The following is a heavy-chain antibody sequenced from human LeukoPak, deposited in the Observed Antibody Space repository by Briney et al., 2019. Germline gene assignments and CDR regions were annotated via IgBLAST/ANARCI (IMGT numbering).Heavy chain of an antibody. CDR3: ARALLEWLLLPGLYYFDY. J-gene: IGHJ4*02. CDR2: INPNSGGT. D-gene: IGHD3-3*01. V-gene: IGHV1-2*02. CDR1: GYTFTGYY. Sequence: ASVKVSCKASGYTFTGYYMHWVRQAPGQGLEWMGWINPNSGGTNYAQKFQGRVTMTRDTSISTAYMELSRLRSDDTAVYYCARALLEWLLLPGLYYFDYWGQGTLVTVSS.